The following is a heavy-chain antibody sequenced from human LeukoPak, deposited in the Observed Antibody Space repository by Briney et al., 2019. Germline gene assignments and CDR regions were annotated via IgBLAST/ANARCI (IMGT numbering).Heavy chain of an antibody. D-gene: IGHD5/OR15-5a*01. J-gene: IGHJ3*02. V-gene: IGHV3-21*04. CDR2: ISSSSSYI. CDR3: AKAPLYEDDAFDI. CDR1: GFTFSSYS. Sequence: GGSLRLSCAASGFTFSSYSMNWVRQAPGKGLEWVSSISSSSSYIYYADSVKGRFTISRDNAKNSLYLQMNSLRAEDTAVYYCAKAPLYEDDAFDIWGQGTMVTVSS.